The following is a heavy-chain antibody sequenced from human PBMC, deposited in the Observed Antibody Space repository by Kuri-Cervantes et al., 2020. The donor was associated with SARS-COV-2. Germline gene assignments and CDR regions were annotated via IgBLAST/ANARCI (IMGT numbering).Heavy chain of an antibody. D-gene: IGHD3-10*01. J-gene: IGHJ4*02. CDR3: ARDDGKPTYYYGSGSYRY. CDR2: FDPEDGET. CDR1: GYTFTSYG. V-gene: IGHV1-18*01. Sequence: ASVKVSCKASGYTFTSYGISWVRQAPGKGLEWMGGFDPEDGETIYAQKFQGRVTMTRDTSISTAYMELSRLRSDDTAVYYCARDDGKPTYYYGSGSYRYWGQGTLVTVSS.